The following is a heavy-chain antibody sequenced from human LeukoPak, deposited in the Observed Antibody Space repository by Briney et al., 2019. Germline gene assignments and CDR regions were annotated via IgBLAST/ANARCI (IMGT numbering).Heavy chain of an antibody. J-gene: IGHJ5*02. CDR2: IYTSGST. V-gene: IGHV4-4*07. Sequence: SETLSLTCTVSGGSISSYYWSWIRQPAGKGLEWIGRIYTSGSTNYNPSLKSQVTMSVDTSKNQFSLKLSSVTAADTAVCYCARSNIAAPGIRINTWFDPWGPGTLVTVSS. D-gene: IGHD6-13*01. CDR1: GGSISSYY. CDR3: ARSNIAAPGIRINTWFDP.